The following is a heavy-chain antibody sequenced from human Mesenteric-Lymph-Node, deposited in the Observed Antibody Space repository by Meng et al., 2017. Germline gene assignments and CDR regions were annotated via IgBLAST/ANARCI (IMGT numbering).Heavy chain of an antibody. J-gene: IGHJ4*02. CDR1: GFTFSSYW. V-gene: IGHV3-7*03. D-gene: IGHD1-1*01. CDR3: ARDWKTASLDY. CDR2: IKQDGSEK. Sequence: GGSLRLSCVASGFTFSSYWMSWVRQVPGKGPEWVANIKQDGSEKYYVDSVKGRFTISRDNAKNSVYLQMNSLRAEDTAVYYCARDWKTASLDYWGQGTLVTVSS.